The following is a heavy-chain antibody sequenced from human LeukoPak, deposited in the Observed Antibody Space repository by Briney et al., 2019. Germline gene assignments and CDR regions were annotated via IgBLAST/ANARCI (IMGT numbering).Heavy chain of an antibody. CDR2: ISDSGSST. CDR3: AKDPDLVVVAATGPDWFDP. CDR1: GFIFSSYA. J-gene: IGHJ5*02. D-gene: IGHD2-15*01. V-gene: IGHV3-23*01. Sequence: VGSLRLSCAAAGFIFSSYAMSWVRQAPGKGLEWVSSISDSGSSTYYADSVKGRFTISRDNSKNTLYLQMNTLRAEDTAVYYCAKDPDLVVVAATGPDWFDPWGQGTLVTVSS.